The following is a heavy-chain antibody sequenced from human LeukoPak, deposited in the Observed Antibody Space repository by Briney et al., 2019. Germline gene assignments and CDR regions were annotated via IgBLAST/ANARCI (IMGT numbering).Heavy chain of an antibody. CDR1: GGSISSSSYY. Sequence: SETLSLTCTVSGGSISSSSYYWGWIRQPPGKGLEWIGSIYYSGSTYYNPSLKSRVTISVDTSKNQFSLKLSSVTAADTAVYYCARIRSIAVAGTVLDYWGQGTLVTVSS. J-gene: IGHJ4*02. CDR3: ARIRSIAVAGTVLDY. D-gene: IGHD6-19*01. V-gene: IGHV4-39*01. CDR2: IYYSGST.